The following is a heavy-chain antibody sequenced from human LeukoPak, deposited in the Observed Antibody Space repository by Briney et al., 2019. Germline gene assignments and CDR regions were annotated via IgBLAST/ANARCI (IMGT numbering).Heavy chain of an antibody. CDR3: ARGRSSWYLPVDY. CDR2: INPNSGGT. V-gene: IGHV1-2*02. CDR1: GYTFTGYY. D-gene: IGHD6-13*01. Sequence: ASVKVSCKASGYTFTGYYMHWVRQAPGQGFEWMGWINPNSGGTNYAQKFQGRVTMTRDTSISTAYMELSRLRSDDTAVYYCARGRSSWYLPVDYWGQGTLVTVSS. J-gene: IGHJ4*02.